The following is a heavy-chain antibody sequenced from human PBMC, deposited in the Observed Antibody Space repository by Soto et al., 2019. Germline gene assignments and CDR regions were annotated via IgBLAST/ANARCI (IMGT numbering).Heavy chain of an antibody. V-gene: IGHV4-59*01. CDR3: ASMIGDPVLSFDS. CDR2: ILYSGST. D-gene: IGHD3-10*02. CDR1: GGSISSYY. J-gene: IGHJ5*01. Sequence: QVQLQESGPGLVKPSETLSLTCTVSGGSISSYYWSWIRPPPGKGLEWIGFILYSGSTSYNPSLKSRVTTSIDTSEYQFFLKLNSVTAADTAVYYCASMIGDPVLSFDSWGQGTLVAVSS.